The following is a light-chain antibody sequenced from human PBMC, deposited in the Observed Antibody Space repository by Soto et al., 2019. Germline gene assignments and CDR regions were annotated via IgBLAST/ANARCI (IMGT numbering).Light chain of an antibody. CDR1: QSVDNN. Sequence: EMVMTQSRVTRSAAPGESATLSFRASQSVDNNVAWYQQKPGQAPRLLIVGSFARATGIPARFSGSGSGSEFTLTISGLQSEDFAVYYCQQYNDRPPITFGQGTRLEIK. CDR2: GSF. CDR3: QQYNDRPPIT. J-gene: IGKJ5*01. V-gene: IGKV3-15*01.